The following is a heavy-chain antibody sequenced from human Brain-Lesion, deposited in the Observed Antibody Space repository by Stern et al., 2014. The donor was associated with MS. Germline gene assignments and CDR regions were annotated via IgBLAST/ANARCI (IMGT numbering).Heavy chain of an antibody. Sequence: EVHLVESGAEVKKPGESLKISCKSSGYSFTSYWIGWVRQMPGKGLEWMGIIYPGDSDTRYSQSFPGPVTLSADQSTSTASLQWSSLKAADTAMYYCATPADGGSIDSWGQGTLVTVSS. V-gene: IGHV5-51*01. CDR3: ATPADGGSIDS. CDR1: GYSFTSYW. CDR2: IYPGDSDT. J-gene: IGHJ4*02. D-gene: IGHD6-13*01.